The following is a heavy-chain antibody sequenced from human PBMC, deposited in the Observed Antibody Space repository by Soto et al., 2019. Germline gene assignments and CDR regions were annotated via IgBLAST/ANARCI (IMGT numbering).Heavy chain of an antibody. D-gene: IGHD3-10*01. CDR2: IIPIFGTA. V-gene: IGHV1-69*13. J-gene: IGHJ6*02. CDR1: GGTYSSYA. CDR3: ARKVITMVRGVISYYYYGMDV. Sequence: ASVKLSCKASGGTYSSYAISCVRQAPGQGLEWMGGIIPIFGTANYAQKFQGRVTITADESTSTAYMELSNLRSEDTAVYYCARKVITMVRGVISYYYYGMDVWGQGTTVTVSS.